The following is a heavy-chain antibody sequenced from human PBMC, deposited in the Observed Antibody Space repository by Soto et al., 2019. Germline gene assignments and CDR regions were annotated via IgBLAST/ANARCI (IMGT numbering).Heavy chain of an antibody. D-gene: IGHD5-18*01. CDR3: ASTAMAPSFHFDY. Sequence: SETLSLTCTVSGGSISSGDYYWSWIRQPPGKGLEWIGYIYYSGSTYYNPSLKGRVTISVDTSKNQFSLKLSSVTAADTAVYYCASTAMAPSFHFDYWGQGTLVTVSS. CDR2: IYYSGST. CDR1: GGSISSGDYY. J-gene: IGHJ4*02. V-gene: IGHV4-30-4*01.